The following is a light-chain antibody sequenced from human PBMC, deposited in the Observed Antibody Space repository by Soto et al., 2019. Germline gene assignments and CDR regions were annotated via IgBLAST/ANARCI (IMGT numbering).Light chain of an antibody. CDR2: EAS. CDR1: STDFVSYNR. CDR3: CSYVGRNTYV. V-gene: IGLV2-18*02. J-gene: IGLJ1*01. Sequence: QSVLTQPPSVSGSPGQSVTISCTGTSTDFVSYNRVSWYQQPPGTAPKLIIYEASNRPSGVPDRFSGSKSGNTASLTISGLRAEDEADYYCCSYVGRNTYVFGTGTKVTVL.